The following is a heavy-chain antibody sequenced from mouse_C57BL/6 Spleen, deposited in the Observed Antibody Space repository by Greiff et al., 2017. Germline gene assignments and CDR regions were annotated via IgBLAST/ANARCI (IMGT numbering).Heavy chain of an antibody. CDR1: GFNIKDDY. Sequence: VQLQQSGAELVRPGASVKLSCTASGFNIKDDYMHWVKQRPEQGLEWIGWIDPENGDTEYASKFQGKATITADTSSNTAYLQLSSLTSEDTAVYYCTRYYGSSPLYAMDCGGGGTAVTVSA. J-gene: IGHJ4*01. CDR2: IDPENGDT. D-gene: IGHD1-1*01. CDR3: TRYYGSSPLYAMDC. V-gene: IGHV14-4*01.